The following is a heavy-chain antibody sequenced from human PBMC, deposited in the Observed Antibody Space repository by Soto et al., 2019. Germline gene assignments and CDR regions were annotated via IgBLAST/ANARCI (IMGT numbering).Heavy chain of an antibody. D-gene: IGHD1-20*01. J-gene: IGHJ6*02. CDR3: ARELITGTTRAYYYYGMDV. CDR1: GYTFTGHY. Sequence: ASVKVSCKASGYTFTGHYIHWVRQAPEQGPEWMGEIGPGSGATRYAQRFQGRVTMTRDTSISTAYMELSRLKSDDTAVYYCARELITGTTRAYYYYGMDVWGQGTTVTVSS. CDR2: IGPGSGAT. V-gene: IGHV1-2*02.